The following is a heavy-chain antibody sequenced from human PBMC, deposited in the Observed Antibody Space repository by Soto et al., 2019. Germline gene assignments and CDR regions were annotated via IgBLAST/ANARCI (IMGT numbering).Heavy chain of an antibody. D-gene: IGHD3-16*02. V-gene: IGHV3-23*01. CDR1: GFTFSSYA. J-gene: IGHJ5*02. CDR2: ISGSGGST. CDR3: AKPTHHLTTDYDYIWGSYRTQNWFDP. Sequence: EVQLLESGGGLVQPGGSLRLSCAASGFTFSSYAMSWVRQAPGKGLEWVSAISGSGGSTYYADSVKGRFTISRDNSKNTLYLQMNRLRPEDTAVYYCAKPTHHLTTDYDYIWGSYRTQNWFDPWGQGTLVTVSS.